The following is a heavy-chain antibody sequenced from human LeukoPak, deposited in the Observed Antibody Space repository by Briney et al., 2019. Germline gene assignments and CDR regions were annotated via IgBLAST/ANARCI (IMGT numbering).Heavy chain of an antibody. V-gene: IGHV3-7*03. CDR2: INQDGSQR. Sequence: GGSLRLSCVASGFTFGNYWMSWVRQAAGKGLEWVANINQDGSQRYFADSVKGRFTISRDNAVNSLYLQLNSLRVEDTAVYYCARGSIVGATSSFDYWGQGTLVTVSS. CDR3: ARGSIVGATSSFDY. J-gene: IGHJ4*02. CDR1: GFTFGNYW. D-gene: IGHD1-26*01.